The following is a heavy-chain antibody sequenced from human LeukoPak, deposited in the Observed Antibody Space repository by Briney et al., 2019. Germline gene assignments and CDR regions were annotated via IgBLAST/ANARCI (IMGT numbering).Heavy chain of an antibody. CDR1: GGAFSGYY. V-gene: IGHV4-34*01. D-gene: IGHD3-22*01. J-gene: IGHJ6*02. CDR2: INHSGST. CDR3: ANGYYDSSGYPYYYYGMDV. Sequence: SETLSLTCAVYGGAFSGYYWSWIRQPPGKGLEWIGEINHSGSTNYNPSLKSRVTISVDTSKNQFSLKLSSVTAADTAVYYCANGYYDSSGYPYYYYGMDVWSQGTTVTVSS.